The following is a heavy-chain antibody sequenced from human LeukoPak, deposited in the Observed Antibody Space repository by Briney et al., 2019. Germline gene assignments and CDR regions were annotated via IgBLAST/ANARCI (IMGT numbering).Heavy chain of an antibody. CDR2: INPNSGGT. Sequence: GASVKVSCKASGYTFTGYYMHWVRQAPGQGLEWMGWINPNSGGTNYAQKFQGRVTMTRDTSISTAYMELSRLRSDDTAVYYCARAPYGSGSYYHLWGQGTLVTVSS. V-gene: IGHV1-2*02. D-gene: IGHD3-10*01. CDR1: GYTFTGYY. J-gene: IGHJ5*02. CDR3: ARAPYGSGSYYHL.